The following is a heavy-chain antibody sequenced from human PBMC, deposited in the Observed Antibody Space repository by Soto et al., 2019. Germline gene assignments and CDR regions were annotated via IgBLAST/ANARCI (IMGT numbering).Heavy chain of an antibody. D-gene: IGHD3-22*01. CDR2: IIPIFGTA. V-gene: IGHV1-69*13. Sequence: ASVKVSCKASGGTFSSYAISWVRQAPGQGLEWMGGIIPIFGTANYAQKFQGRVTITADESTSTAYMELSSLRSEDTAVYYCARGGPTYYYDSSGSYRNWFDTWGQGTLVTVSS. J-gene: IGHJ5*02. CDR1: GGTFSSYA. CDR3: ARGGPTYYYDSSGSYRNWFDT.